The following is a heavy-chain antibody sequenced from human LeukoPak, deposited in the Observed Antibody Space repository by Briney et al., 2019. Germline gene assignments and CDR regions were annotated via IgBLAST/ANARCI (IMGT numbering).Heavy chain of an antibody. D-gene: IGHD2-15*01. V-gene: IGHV1-2*02. CDR2: INPHSGGT. J-gene: IGHJ3*02. CDR1: GYTLSGHY. CDR3: ARSEVEGDAFDI. Sequence: ASVKVSCEASGYTLSGHYIHWVRQAPAQGLKWMGWINPHSGGTEYVQELQGRVTMTRDTSINTAYMELSRLTSDDTAVYYCARSEVEGDAFDIWGQGTMVTVSS.